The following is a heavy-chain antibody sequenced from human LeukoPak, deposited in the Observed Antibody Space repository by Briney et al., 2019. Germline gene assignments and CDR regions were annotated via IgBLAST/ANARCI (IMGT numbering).Heavy chain of an antibody. CDR2: TNHSGST. J-gene: IGHJ4*02. V-gene: IGHV4-34*01. CDR3: ARGGYSYGYRYFDY. D-gene: IGHD5-18*01. CDR1: GGSFSGYY. Sequence: SETLSLTCAVYGGSFSGYYWSWIRQPPGKGLEWIGETNHSGSTNYNPSLKSRVTISVDTSKNQFSLKLSSVTAADTAVYYCARGGYSYGYRYFDYWGQGTLVTVSS.